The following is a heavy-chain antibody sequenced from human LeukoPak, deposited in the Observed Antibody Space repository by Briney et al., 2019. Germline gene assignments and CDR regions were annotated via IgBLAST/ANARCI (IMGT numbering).Heavy chain of an antibody. J-gene: IGHJ4*02. CDR2: IIPILGIA. D-gene: IGHD3/OR15-3a*01. Sequence: SVKVSCKASGGTFSSYAISWVRQAPGQGLEWMGRIIPILGIANYAQKFQGRVTITADKSTSTAYMELSSLRSEDTAVYYCARGARGKEGLYYWGQGTLVTVSS. CDR3: ARGARGKEGLYY. V-gene: IGHV1-69*04. CDR1: GGTFSSYA.